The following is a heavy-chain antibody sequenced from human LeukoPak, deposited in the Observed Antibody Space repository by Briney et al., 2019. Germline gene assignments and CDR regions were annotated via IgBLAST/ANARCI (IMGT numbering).Heavy chain of an antibody. D-gene: IGHD5-12*01. J-gene: IGHJ4*02. V-gene: IGHV4-39*01. CDR3: ARQYNRRFLTPNHADTWGYSDH. Sequence: TASETLSLTCSVSGVFISSSSYYWAWIRQSPGKGLEWIGTIFHDGSTYYTPSLKSRVTISVDTSKNKFSLRLKSLTAADTAVYYCARQYNRRFLTPNHADTWGYSDHWGQGTLVAVSS. CDR1: GVFISSSSYY. CDR2: IFHDGST.